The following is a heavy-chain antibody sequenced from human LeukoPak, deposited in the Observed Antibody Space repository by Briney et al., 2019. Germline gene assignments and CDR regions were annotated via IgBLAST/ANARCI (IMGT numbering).Heavy chain of an antibody. CDR2: IYTSGST. V-gene: IGHV4-61*02. Sequence: PSQTLSLTCTASGGSISSGSYYWSWIRQPAGKGLEWIGRIYTSGSTNYNPSLKSRVTISVDTSKNQFSLKLSSVTAADTAVYYCARVALLNFLARHHGYFDLWGRGTLVTVSS. CDR3: ARVALLNFLARHHGYFDL. J-gene: IGHJ2*01. CDR1: GGSISSGSYY. D-gene: IGHD2/OR15-2a*01.